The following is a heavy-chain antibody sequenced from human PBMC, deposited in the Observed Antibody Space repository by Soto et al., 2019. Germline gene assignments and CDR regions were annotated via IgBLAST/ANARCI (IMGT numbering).Heavy chain of an antibody. CDR1: GYTFTSYG. CDR3: AREGDVPYFYYGMDV. CDR2: ISGYNGKT. V-gene: IGHV1-18*01. D-gene: IGHD3-16*01. Sequence: QVQLVQSGGEVKKPGASVKVSFKASGYTFTSYGISWVRQAPGQGLEWMGWISGYNGKTNYAKKVQDRVTMTTDTSASIVIMELRSLRVDATAVYYCAREGDVPYFYYGMDVWGQGTTVCVSS. J-gene: IGHJ6*02.